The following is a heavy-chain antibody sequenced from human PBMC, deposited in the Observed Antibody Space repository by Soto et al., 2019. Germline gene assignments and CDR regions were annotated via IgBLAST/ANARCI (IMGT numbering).Heavy chain of an antibody. CDR3: ARDRGRFLEWLLSGNWFDP. CDR1: GYTFTTYA. V-gene: IGHV1-3*01. CDR2: INAGNGNK. Sequence: QVQLVQSGAEVKKPGASVKVSCKASGYTFTTYAMHWVRQAPGQRLEWMGWINAGNGNKKYSQKFQGRVTITRDTSASTAYMELSSLRSEDTAVYYCARDRGRFLEWLLSGNWFDPWGQGTLVTVSS. J-gene: IGHJ5*02. D-gene: IGHD3-3*01.